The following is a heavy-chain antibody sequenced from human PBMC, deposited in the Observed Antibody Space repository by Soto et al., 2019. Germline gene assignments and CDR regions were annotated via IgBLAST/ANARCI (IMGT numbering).Heavy chain of an antibody. V-gene: IGHV3-21*01. CDR1: GFAFNNYG. J-gene: IGHJ4*02. CDR3: AREDSIIIPAVSDF. CDR2: ISKSDYT. D-gene: IGHD2-2*01. Sequence: GSLRLSCAVSGFAFNNYGINWVRQAPGKGLEWVSSISKSDYTYYSDSVKGRFAISRDNAKSSVSLQMNTLRVEDTAVYYCAREDSIIIPAVSDFWGQGTLVTVSS.